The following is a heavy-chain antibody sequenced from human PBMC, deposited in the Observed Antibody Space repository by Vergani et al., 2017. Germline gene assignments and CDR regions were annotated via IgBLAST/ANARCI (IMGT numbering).Heavy chain of an antibody. CDR2: ISWNSGSI. CDR3: AKDNSSSWYNSRIDY. D-gene: IGHD6-13*01. J-gene: IGHJ4*02. Sequence: EVQLVESGGGLVQPGRSLRLSCAASGFTFDDYAMHWVRQAPGKGLEWVSGISWNSGSIGYADSVKGRFTISRDNANNSLYLQMNSLRAEDTALYYCAKDNSSSWYNSRIDYWGQGTLVTVSS. V-gene: IGHV3-9*01. CDR1: GFTFDDYA.